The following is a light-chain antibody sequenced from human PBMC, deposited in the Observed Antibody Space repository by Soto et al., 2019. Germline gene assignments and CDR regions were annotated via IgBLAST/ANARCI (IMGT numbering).Light chain of an antibody. Sequence: QSALSQPPSASGTRGQRVTLTCSGSSSNIGSNTVNWYQQLPGTAPKLLIYSNNQRPSGVPDRFSGSKSGTSASLAISGLQSEDEADYYCAAWDDSLNVHYVFGTGTKVTVL. CDR3: AAWDDSLNVHYV. V-gene: IGLV1-44*01. CDR1: SSNIGSNT. CDR2: SNN. J-gene: IGLJ1*01.